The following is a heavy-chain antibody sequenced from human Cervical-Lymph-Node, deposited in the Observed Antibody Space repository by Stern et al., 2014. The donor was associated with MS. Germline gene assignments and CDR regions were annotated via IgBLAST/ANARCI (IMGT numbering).Heavy chain of an antibody. V-gene: IGHV1-18*01. D-gene: IGHD3-16*01. Sequence: MQLVESGAEVKKPGASVKVSCKASGYTFTSYGISWVRQAPGQGLEWMGWISAYNGNTNYAQKLQGRVTMTTDTSTSTAYMELRSLRSDDTAVYYCARAMRGHGGYYYGMDVWGQGTTVTVSS. CDR1: GYTFTSYG. CDR3: ARAMRGHGGYYYGMDV. CDR2: ISAYNGNT. J-gene: IGHJ6*02.